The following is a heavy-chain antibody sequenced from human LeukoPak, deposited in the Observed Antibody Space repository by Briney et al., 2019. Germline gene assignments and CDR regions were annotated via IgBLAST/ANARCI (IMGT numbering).Heavy chain of an antibody. CDR2: ISSSGSTI. D-gene: IGHD3-9*01. V-gene: IGHV3-48*03. CDR3: AKSQYYDILTGGQALFDY. CDR1: GFTFSSYE. Sequence: PGGSLRLSCAASGFTFSSYEMNWVRQAPGKGLEWVSYISSSGSTIYYADSVKGRFTISRDNAKNSLYLQMNSLRAEDTAVYYCAKSQYYDILTGGQALFDYWGQGTLVTVSS. J-gene: IGHJ4*02.